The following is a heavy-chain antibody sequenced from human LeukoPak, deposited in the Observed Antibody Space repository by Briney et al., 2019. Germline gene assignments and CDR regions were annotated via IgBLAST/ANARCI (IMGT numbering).Heavy chain of an antibody. V-gene: IGHV3-74*01. CDR1: GFTFSSYG. Sequence: PGGSLRLSCAASGFTFSSYGMHWVRQAPGKGLVWVSRINSDGSSTSYADSVKGRFTISRDNAKNTLYLQMNSLRAEDTAVYYCARVPYDILTRRNYYYGMDVWGQGTTVTVSS. J-gene: IGHJ6*02. D-gene: IGHD3-9*01. CDR3: ARVPYDILTRRNYYYGMDV. CDR2: INSDGSST.